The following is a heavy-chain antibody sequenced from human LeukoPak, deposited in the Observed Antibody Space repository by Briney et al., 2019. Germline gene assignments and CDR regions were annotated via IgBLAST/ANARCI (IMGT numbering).Heavy chain of an antibody. CDR1: GGSISSYY. CDR2: IYYSGST. V-gene: IGHV4-59*01. Sequence: SETLSLTCTVSGGSISSYYWSWIRQPPGKGLGWIGYIYYSGSTNYNPSLKSRVTISVDTSKNQFSLKLSSVTAADTAVYYCASMVAATPIWFDPWGQGTLVIVSS. J-gene: IGHJ5*02. CDR3: ASMVAATPIWFDP. D-gene: IGHD2-15*01.